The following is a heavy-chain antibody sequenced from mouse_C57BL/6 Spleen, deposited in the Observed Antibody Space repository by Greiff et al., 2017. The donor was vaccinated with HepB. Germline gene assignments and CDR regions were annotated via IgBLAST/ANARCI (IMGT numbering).Heavy chain of an antibody. CDR2: IDPSDSYT. D-gene: IGHD1-1*01. J-gene: IGHJ2*01. CDR1: GYTFTSYW. V-gene: IGHV1-50*01. CDR3: ARSVYYYGSSY. Sequence: QVQLQQPGAELVKPGASVKLSCMASGYTFTSYWMQWVKQRPGQGLEWIGEIDPSDSYTNYNQKFKGKATLTVDTSSSTAYMQLSSLTSEDSAVYYCARSVYYYGSSYWGQGTTLTVSS.